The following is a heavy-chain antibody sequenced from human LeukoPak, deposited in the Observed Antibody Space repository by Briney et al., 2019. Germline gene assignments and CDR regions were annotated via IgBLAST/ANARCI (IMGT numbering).Heavy chain of an antibody. J-gene: IGHJ4*02. V-gene: IGHV1-3*01. D-gene: IGHD5-12*01. CDR2: INAGNGNT. CDR3: ARGVATNRYYFDY. CDR1: GYTFTSYA. Sequence: ASMKVSCKASGYTFTSYAMHWVRQAPGQRLEWMGWINAGNGNTKYSQKFQGRVTITRDTSASTAYMELSSLRSEDTAVYSCARGVATNRYYFDYWGQGTLVTVSS.